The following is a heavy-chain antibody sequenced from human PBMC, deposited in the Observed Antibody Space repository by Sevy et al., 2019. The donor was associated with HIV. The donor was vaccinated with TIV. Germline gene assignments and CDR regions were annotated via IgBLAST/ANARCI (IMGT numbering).Heavy chain of an antibody. Sequence: QLGGSLRLSCAASGFTFLDFALHWVRQPPGKGLEWVPLISWSGGSTYFADSVKGRFTISRDNSKNSLYLQMNSLITEDTALYYCAKDLGSSSWNYNGMDVWGQGTTVTVSS. CDR3: AKDLGSSSWNYNGMDV. CDR2: ISWSGGST. CDR1: GFTFLDFA. D-gene: IGHD6-6*01. J-gene: IGHJ6*02. V-gene: IGHV3-43D*03.